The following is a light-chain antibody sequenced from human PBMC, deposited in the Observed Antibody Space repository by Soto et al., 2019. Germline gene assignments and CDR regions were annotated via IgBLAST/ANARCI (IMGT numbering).Light chain of an antibody. CDR3: QQLLSTSSYT. V-gene: IGKV3-20*01. J-gene: IGKJ2*01. CDR2: AAS. Sequence: EIVLTQSPGTLSLSPGESATLSCRASQNVYTAYLAWYQQKPGQAPRLLIYAASSRGTGIPDRFSGSGSGTDFTLTISSLQPEDFATYYCQQLLSTSSYTFGQGTKVDIK. CDR1: QNVYTAY.